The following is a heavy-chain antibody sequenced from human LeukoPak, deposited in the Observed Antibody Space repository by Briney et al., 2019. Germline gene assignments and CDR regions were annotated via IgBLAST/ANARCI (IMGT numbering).Heavy chain of an antibody. D-gene: IGHD6-13*01. Sequence: ASVKVSCKASGYTFTSYDINWVRQATGQGLEWMGWMNPNSGNTGYAQKFQGRVTMTRNTSISTAYMELSSLRSEDTAVYYCARDHGGGAAAAGTVFDYWGQGTLVTVSS. J-gene: IGHJ4*02. V-gene: IGHV1-8*01. CDR1: GYTFTSYD. CDR3: ARDHGGGAAAAGTVFDY. CDR2: MNPNSGNT.